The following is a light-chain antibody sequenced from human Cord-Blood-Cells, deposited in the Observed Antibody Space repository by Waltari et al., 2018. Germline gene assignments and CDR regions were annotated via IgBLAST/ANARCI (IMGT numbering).Light chain of an antibody. V-gene: IGKV4-1*01. CDR2: WAS. CDR1: QSVLYSSNNKTY. CDR3: QQYYSTPYT. Sequence: DIVMTQSPDSLAVSLGERATINCKSSQSVLYSSNNKTYLAWYQHKPGLPPNLLIYWASTRESGVPDRFSGSGSGTDFTLTISSLQAEDVAVYYCQQYYSTPYTFGQGTKLEIK. J-gene: IGKJ2*01.